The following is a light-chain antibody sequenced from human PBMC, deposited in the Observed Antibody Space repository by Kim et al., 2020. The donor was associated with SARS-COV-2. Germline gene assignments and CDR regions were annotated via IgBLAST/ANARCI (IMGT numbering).Light chain of an antibody. CDR1: SSDGGGYNY. V-gene: IGLV2-14*04. Sequence: GQTITSACTGTSSDGGGYNYVSWYQQTPGKAPQLMIYDVSKRPSGVSNRFSGSKSGNTASLTISGLQAEDEADYYCSSYTSSSTSVFGTGTKVTVL. CDR2: DVS. J-gene: IGLJ1*01. CDR3: SSYTSSSTSV.